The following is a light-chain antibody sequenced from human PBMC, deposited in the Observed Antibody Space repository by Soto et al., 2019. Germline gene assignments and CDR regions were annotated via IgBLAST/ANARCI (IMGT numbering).Light chain of an antibody. CDR2: GVS. CDR3: SAHTISSALQV. V-gene: IGLV2-14*01. CDR1: ISDFVVYNY. Sequence: SALTQPAPGSGSHGQSITMSCTGTISDFVVYNYVSWYQQHPGKAPKLMIYGVSNRPSGVSNRFSGSKSGNTASLTISGLQADDEADYYCSAHTISSALQVFGTGTKVTVL. J-gene: IGLJ1*01.